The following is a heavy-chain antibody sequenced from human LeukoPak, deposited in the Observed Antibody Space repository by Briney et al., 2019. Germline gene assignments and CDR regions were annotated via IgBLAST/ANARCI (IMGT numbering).Heavy chain of an antibody. CDR3: AHDEPAARGFDY. CDR2: IYWDDDK. Sequence: PGPTLVKPTQTLTLTCTFSGFSLSPSGVGVGWIRQPPGKALEWLAVIYWDDDKRYSPSLKSRLTITKDTSKNQVVLTMTNMDPVDTATYYCAHDEPAARGFDYWGQGTLVTVSS. CDR1: GFSLSPSGVG. D-gene: IGHD2-2*01. J-gene: IGHJ4*02. V-gene: IGHV2-5*02.